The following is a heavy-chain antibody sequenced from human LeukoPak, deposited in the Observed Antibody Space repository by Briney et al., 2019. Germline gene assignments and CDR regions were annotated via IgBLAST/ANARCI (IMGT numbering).Heavy chain of an antibody. CDR1: GFTFSDYY. J-gene: IGHJ4*02. D-gene: IGHD6-6*01. V-gene: IGHV3-53*01. CDR3: ARDWDSSSSEGY. Sequence: GGSLRLSCAASGFTFSDYYMSWVRQAPGKGLEWVSVIYSGGSTYYADSVKGRFTISRDNSKNTLYLQMNSLRAEDTAVYYCARDWDSSSSEGYWGQGTLVTVSS. CDR2: IYSGGST.